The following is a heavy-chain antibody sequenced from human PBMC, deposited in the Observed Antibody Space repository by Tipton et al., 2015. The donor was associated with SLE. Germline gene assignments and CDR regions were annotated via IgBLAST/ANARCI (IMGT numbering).Heavy chain of an antibody. CDR2: IYTSGST. J-gene: IGHJ4*02. CDR1: GGSFSGYY. D-gene: IGHD1-26*01. Sequence: TLSLTCAVYGGSFSGYYWSWIRQPAGKGLEWIGHIYTSGSTNYNPSLKSRVTISVDTSKNQFSLKLSSVTAADTAVYYCAGERIVGATTDYWGQGTLVTVSS. CDR3: AGERIVGATTDY. V-gene: IGHV4-4*07.